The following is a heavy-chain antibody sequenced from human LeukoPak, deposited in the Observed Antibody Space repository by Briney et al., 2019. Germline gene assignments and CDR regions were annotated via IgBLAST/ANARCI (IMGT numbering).Heavy chain of an antibody. V-gene: IGHV3-21*01. J-gene: IGHJ6*02. Sequence: PGGSLRLSCAASGFTFSSYSMNWVRQAPGKGLELVSSISSSSSYIYYADSVKGRFTISRDNAKNSLYLQMNSLRAEDTVLYYRQRTGYDILTGYGSYGMDVWGQGTTVTVSS. CDR1: GFTFSSYS. CDR2: ISSSSSYI. D-gene: IGHD3-9*01. CDR3: QRTGYDILTGYGSYGMDV.